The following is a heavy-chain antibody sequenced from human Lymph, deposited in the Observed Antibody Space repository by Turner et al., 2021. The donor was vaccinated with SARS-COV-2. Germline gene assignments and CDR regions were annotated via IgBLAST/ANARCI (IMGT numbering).Heavy chain of an antibody. Sequence: VQLVESGGGLVQPGGSLRLSCSASGFTFSSYAMHWVRQAPGKRLEYVSAISSNGGSTYYADSVKGRFTISRDNSKNTLYLQMNSLRAEDTAVYYCARDYSSSSYLVSWFDPWGQGTLVTVSS. D-gene: IGHD6-6*01. CDR2: ISSNGGST. J-gene: IGHJ5*02. CDR3: ARDYSSSSYLVSWFDP. V-gene: IGHV3-64*04. CDR1: GFTFSSYA.